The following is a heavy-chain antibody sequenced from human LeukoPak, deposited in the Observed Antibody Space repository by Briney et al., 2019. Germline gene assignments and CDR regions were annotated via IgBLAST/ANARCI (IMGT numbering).Heavy chain of an antibody. Sequence: ASVKVSCKASGYTFTSYGISWVRQAPGQGLEWMGWMNPNSGNTGYAQKFQGRVTITRNTSISTAYMELSSLRSEDTAVYYCARGQGLSYDFWSGSRYWFDPWGQGTLVTVSS. CDR2: MNPNSGNT. J-gene: IGHJ5*02. V-gene: IGHV1-8*03. CDR1: GYTFTSYG. D-gene: IGHD3-3*01. CDR3: ARGQGLSYDFWSGSRYWFDP.